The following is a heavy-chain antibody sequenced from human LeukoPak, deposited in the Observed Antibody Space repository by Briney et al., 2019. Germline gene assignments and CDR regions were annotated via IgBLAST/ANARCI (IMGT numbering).Heavy chain of an antibody. D-gene: IGHD6-13*01. CDR2: INHSGST. J-gene: IGHJ5*02. CDR3: ARDNSSWYRGWFDP. V-gene: IGHV4-34*01. Sequence: SETLSLTCAVYGGSFSGYYWSWIRQPPGKGLEWIGEINHSGSTNYNPSLKSRVTISVDTSKNQFSLKLSSVTAADTAVYYCARDNSSWYRGWFDPWGQGTLVTVSS. CDR1: GGSFSGYY.